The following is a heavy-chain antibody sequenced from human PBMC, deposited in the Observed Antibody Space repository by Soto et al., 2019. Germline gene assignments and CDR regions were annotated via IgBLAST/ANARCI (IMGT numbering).Heavy chain of an antibody. CDR1: GGSISSSSYY. CDR2: IYYSGST. Sequence: KPSETLSLTCTVSGGSISSSSYYWGWIRQPPGKGLEWIGSIYYSGSTYYNPSLKSRVTISVDTSKNQFSLKLSSVTAADTAVYYCARPPGRYGDYEGYMDVWGKGTMVTVSS. D-gene: IGHD4-17*01. CDR3: ARPPGRYGDYEGYMDV. V-gene: IGHV4-39*01. J-gene: IGHJ6*03.